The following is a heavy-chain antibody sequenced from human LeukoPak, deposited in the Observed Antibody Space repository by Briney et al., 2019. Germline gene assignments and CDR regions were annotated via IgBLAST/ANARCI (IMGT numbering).Heavy chain of an antibody. D-gene: IGHD4-17*01. CDR3: ARTDGDYSPYYFDY. J-gene: IGHJ4*02. V-gene: IGHV1-69*05. Sequence: SVKVSCKASGGTFSSYAISWVRQAPGQGLEWMGGIIPIFGTANYAQKFQGRVTITTDESTSTAYMELSSLRSDDTAVYYCARTDGDYSPYYFDYWGQGTLITVSS. CDR2: IIPIFGTA. CDR1: GGTFSSYA.